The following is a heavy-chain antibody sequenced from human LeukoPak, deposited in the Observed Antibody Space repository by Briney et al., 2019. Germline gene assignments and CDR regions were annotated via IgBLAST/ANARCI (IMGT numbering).Heavy chain of an antibody. J-gene: IGHJ4*02. CDR1: GGSLSSSNW. V-gene: IGHV4-4*02. CDR3: ARVLKGRAPFDY. Sequence: SETLSLTCAVSGGSLSSSNWWSWVRQPPGKGLEWIGEIYHSGSTNYNPSLKSRVTISVDKSKNQFSLNLTSVTAADTAVYYCARVLKGRAPFDYWGQGTLVTVSS. CDR2: IYHSGST.